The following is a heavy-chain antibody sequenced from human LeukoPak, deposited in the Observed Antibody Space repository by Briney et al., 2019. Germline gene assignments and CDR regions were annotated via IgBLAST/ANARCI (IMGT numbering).Heavy chain of an antibody. CDR3: ARLIRPYFDY. CDR2: IKQDGSEK. CDR1: GLTLRSYA. Sequence: PGGSLRLSCAASGLTLRSYAMSWVRQAPGKGLEWVASIKQDGSEKYYVDSVKGRFTISRDNAKNSLYLQMNSLRAEDTAVYYCARLIRPYFDYWGQGTLVTVSS. V-gene: IGHV3-7*05. J-gene: IGHJ4*02.